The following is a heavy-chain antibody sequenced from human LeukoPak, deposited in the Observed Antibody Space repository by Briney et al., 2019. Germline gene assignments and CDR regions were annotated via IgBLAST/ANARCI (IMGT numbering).Heavy chain of an antibody. CDR2: LSPIFGTP. Sequence: SVKVSCKASGGSFSNYAISWVRQAPGQGLEWMGSLSPIFGTPRYAQNFQGRVTITADEYTTTAYLELSGVRSDDTAVYFCARDLGLGVVPAEMGQGMDVWGQGTTVIVSS. CDR1: GGSFSNYA. D-gene: IGHD2-2*01. J-gene: IGHJ6*02. CDR3: ARDLGLGVVPAEMGQGMDV. V-gene: IGHV1-69*13.